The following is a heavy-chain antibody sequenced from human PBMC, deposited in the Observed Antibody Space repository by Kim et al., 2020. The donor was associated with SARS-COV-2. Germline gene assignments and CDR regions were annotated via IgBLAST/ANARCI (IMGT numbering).Heavy chain of an antibody. J-gene: IGHJ4*02. Sequence: SETLSLTCTVSGGSISSSSYYWGWIRQPPGKGLEWIGSIYYSGSTYYNPSLKSRVTISVDTSKNQFSLKLSSVTAADTAVYYCATYYDYVWGSYRFQTFDYWGQGTLVTVSS. CDR3: ATYYDYVWGSYRFQTFDY. V-gene: IGHV4-39*01. CDR2: IYYSGST. CDR1: GGSISSSSYY. D-gene: IGHD3-16*02.